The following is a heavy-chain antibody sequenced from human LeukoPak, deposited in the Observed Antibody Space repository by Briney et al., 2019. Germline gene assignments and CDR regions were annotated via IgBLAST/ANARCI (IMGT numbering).Heavy chain of an antibody. CDR2: ILPALNIA. Sequence: SVKVSCKASGGTLTKYSLTWVRQAPGLGLEWMGRILPALNIANYAQKFQGRVTMTEDTSTDTAYMELSSLRSEDTAVYYCATDKWELAAFDIWGQGTMVTVSS. V-gene: IGHV1-69*02. CDR3: ATDKWELAAFDI. CDR1: GGTLTKYS. D-gene: IGHD1-26*01. J-gene: IGHJ3*02.